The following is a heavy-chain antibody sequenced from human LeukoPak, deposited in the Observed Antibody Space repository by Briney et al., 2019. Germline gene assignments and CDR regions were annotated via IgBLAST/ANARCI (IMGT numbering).Heavy chain of an antibody. J-gene: IGHJ4*02. Sequence: GGSLRLSCAASGFTFSSYEMNWVRQAPGKGLEWVSYISDSGRTIYYANSVKGRFTISRDNAKNTLYLQMNSLRAEDTAVYYCARDRATAMFDYWAQGTLVTVSS. V-gene: IGHV3-48*03. D-gene: IGHD5-18*01. CDR3: ARDRATAMFDY. CDR2: ISDSGRTI. CDR1: GFTFSSYE.